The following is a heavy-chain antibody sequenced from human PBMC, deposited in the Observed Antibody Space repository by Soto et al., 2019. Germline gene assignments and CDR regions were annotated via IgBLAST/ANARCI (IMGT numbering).Heavy chain of an antibody. CDR2: IIPIFGTS. V-gene: IGHV1-69*12. CDR1: GDTFINYA. Sequence: QVQLVQSGAEMKKPGSSVKVSCKASGDTFINYAISWVRRAPGQGLEWMGGIIPIFGTSNYAQKFQGRVTITADESTSTAYMALSSLRSEDTAVYYCARSPPYSNNWYVYFDLWGRGTLVTVSS. CDR3: ARSPPYSNNWYVYFDL. J-gene: IGHJ2*01. D-gene: IGHD6-13*01.